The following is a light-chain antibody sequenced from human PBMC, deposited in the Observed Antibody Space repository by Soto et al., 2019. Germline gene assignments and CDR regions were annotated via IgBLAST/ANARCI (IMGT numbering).Light chain of an antibody. CDR3: QQYYDWPIT. J-gene: IGKJ5*01. CDR2: GAS. V-gene: IGKV3-15*01. CDR1: QSVSTY. Sequence: EIGLTQSPGTLSLSPGERATLSCRASQSVSTYLAWYQQKPVQAPRLLIYGASTRATGIPARFSGSGSGTEFTLTISSLQSEDFAVYYCQQYYDWPITFGQGTRLEIK.